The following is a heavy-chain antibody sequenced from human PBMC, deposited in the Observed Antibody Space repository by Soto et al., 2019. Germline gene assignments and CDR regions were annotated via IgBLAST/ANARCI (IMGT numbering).Heavy chain of an antibody. CDR2: IKQDGSEK. V-gene: IGHV3-7*03. CDR3: AREGSIVVVVAATYYFDY. CDR1: GFTFSSYW. Sequence: GGSLRLSCAASGFTFSSYWMSWVRQAPGKGLEWVANIKQDGSEKYYVDSVKGRFTISRDNAKNSLYLQMNSLRAEDTAVYYCAREGSIVVVVAATYYFDYWGQGTLVTVSS. J-gene: IGHJ4*02. D-gene: IGHD2-15*01.